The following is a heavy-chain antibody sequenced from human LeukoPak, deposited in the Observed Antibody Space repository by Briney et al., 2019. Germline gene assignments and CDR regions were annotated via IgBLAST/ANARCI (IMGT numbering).Heavy chain of an antibody. CDR3: ARVRNPPSSSWYWRYYYYYMDV. Sequence: GASVKVSCKASGYTFTGYYMHWVRQAPGQGLEWMGWINPNSGGTNYAQKFQGRVTMTRDTSINTAYMELSSLRSEDTAVYYCARVRNPPSSSWYWRYYYYYMDVWGKGTTVTVSS. CDR2: INPNSGGT. D-gene: IGHD6-13*01. J-gene: IGHJ6*03. CDR1: GYTFTGYY. V-gene: IGHV1-2*02.